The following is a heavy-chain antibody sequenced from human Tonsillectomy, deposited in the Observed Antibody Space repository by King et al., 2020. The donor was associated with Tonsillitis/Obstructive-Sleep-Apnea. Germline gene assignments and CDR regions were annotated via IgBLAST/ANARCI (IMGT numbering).Heavy chain of an antibody. J-gene: IGHJ6*03. CDR2: ISWNGGST. V-gene: IGHV3-9*01. D-gene: IGHD6-19*01. CDR1: GFTFDDYA. Sequence: VQLVESGGGLAQPGKSLRLSCAASGFTFDDYAMHWVRHAPGKGLEWVSGISWNGGSTDYVDSVKGRFTISRDNAKKTLYLQMNSLRVEDTAVYYCAKIVAVAGTGYMDVWGKGTTVTVSS. CDR3: AKIVAVAGTGYMDV.